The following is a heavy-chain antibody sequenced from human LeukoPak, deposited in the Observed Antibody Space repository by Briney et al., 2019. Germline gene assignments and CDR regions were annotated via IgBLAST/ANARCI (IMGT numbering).Heavy chain of an antibody. D-gene: IGHD2-15*01. CDR1: GYSISSGYY. CDR2: IYYSGST. V-gene: IGHV4-38-2*02. J-gene: IGHJ6*03. Sequence: SETLSLTCTVSGYSISSGYYWGWIRQPPGKGLEWIGSIYYSGSTYYNPSLQSRVTISVDTSKNQFSLKLNSVTAADTAVYYCASFYCSGGSCYQYFSYYYMDVWGKGTTVTISS. CDR3: ASFYCSGGSCYQYFSYYYMDV.